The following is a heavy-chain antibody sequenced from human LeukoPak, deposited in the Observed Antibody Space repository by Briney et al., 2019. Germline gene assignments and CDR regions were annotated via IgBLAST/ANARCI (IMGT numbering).Heavy chain of an antibody. J-gene: IGHJ3*02. V-gene: IGHV3-9*03. CDR3: AKGISSGYPDAFDI. D-gene: IGHD3-22*01. CDR1: GFTFDDYA. CDR2: ISWNSGSI. Sequence: PGRSLRLSCAASGFTFDDYAMHWVRPAPGKGLEWVSGISWNSGSIGYADSVKGRFTISRDNAKNSLYLQMNSLRAEDMALYYCAKGISSGYPDAFDIWGQGTMVTVSS.